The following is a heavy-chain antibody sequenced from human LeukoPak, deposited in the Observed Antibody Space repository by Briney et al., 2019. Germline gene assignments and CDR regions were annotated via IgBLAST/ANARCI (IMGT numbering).Heavy chain of an antibody. CDR3: AKVAVLTPYYYYYMDV. J-gene: IGHJ6*03. V-gene: IGHV3-64*01. Sequence: GGSLRLSCAASGFTFSSYAMHWVRQAPGKGLEYVSVISSNGGSTYYANSVKGRFTISRDNSKNTLYLQMGSLRAEDMAVYYCAKVAVLTPYYYYYMDVWGKGTTVTISS. CDR2: ISSNGGST. CDR1: GFTFSSYA. D-gene: IGHD4/OR15-4a*01.